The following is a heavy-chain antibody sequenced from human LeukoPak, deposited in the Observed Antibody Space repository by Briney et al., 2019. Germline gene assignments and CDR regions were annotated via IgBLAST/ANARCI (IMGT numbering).Heavy chain of an antibody. J-gene: IGHJ4*02. CDR2: IYYSGST. D-gene: IGHD6-13*01. V-gene: IGHV4-59*01. CDR1: GGSISSYY. CDR3: ARGPYSSSWFIDY. Sequence: PSETLSLTYTVSGGSISSYYWSWIRQPPGKGLEWIGYIYYSGSTNYNPSLKSRVTISVDTSKNQFSLKLSSVTAADTAVYYCARGPYSSSWFIDYWGQGTLVTVSS.